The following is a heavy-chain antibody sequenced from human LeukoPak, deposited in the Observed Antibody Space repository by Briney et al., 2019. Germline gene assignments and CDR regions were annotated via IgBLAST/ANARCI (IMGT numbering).Heavy chain of an antibody. V-gene: IGHV3-53*01. Sequence: GGSLRLSCAASGFTVSSNYMSWVRQAPGQGLEWVSVIYSGGSTYYADSVKGRFTISRDNSKNTLYLQMNSLRAEDTAVYYCARGGSSGYYYGLDYWGQGTLVTVSS. D-gene: IGHD3-22*01. CDR3: ARGGSSGYYYGLDY. J-gene: IGHJ4*02. CDR2: IYSGGST. CDR1: GFTVSSNY.